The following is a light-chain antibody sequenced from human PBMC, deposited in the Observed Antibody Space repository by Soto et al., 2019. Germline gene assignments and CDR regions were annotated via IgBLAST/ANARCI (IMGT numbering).Light chain of an antibody. Sequence: EIVMTQSPATLSVSPGERATLSCRASQSVGSNLAWYQQRPGQAPRLLILGASTRDNGVPARFSGSGSGTEFTLTISGLQSEESAVYYCQQYKDWYTFGQGTKLQIK. CDR2: GAS. CDR1: QSVGSN. J-gene: IGKJ2*01. CDR3: QQYKDWYT. V-gene: IGKV3-15*01.